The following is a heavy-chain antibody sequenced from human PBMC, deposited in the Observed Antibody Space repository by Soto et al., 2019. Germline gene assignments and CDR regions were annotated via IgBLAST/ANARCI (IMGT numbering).Heavy chain of an antibody. CDR2: VSGSGDST. J-gene: IGHJ4*02. D-gene: IGHD2-21*02. CDR3: SKGRASDCPGCTQDY. Sequence: EVQLLESGGGLTQPGGSLRLSCAASAFTFSSYGMSWVRQAPGKGLEWVSAVSGSGDSTYYADSVKGRFTISRDNSKNQLELPINRLRAEDKGVYYCSKGRASDCPGCTQDYWGQGTLVTVSS. V-gene: IGHV3-23*01. CDR1: AFTFSSYG.